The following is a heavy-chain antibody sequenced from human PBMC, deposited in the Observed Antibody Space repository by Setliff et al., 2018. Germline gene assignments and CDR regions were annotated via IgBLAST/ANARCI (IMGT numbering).Heavy chain of an antibody. CDR3: FTDWLDGGTPGGY. CDR2: FSSRNDYI. Sequence: GGSLRLSCAASGFAFSNYAMNWVRQAPGKGLEWVSSFSSRNDYIYHAAARGTFTISSDDAESAVFLQMDSLKTEDTAVYYCFTDWLDGGTPGGYWGQGTLVTVSS. V-gene: IGHV3-21*03. D-gene: IGHD1-1*01. CDR1: GFAFSNYA. J-gene: IGHJ4*02.